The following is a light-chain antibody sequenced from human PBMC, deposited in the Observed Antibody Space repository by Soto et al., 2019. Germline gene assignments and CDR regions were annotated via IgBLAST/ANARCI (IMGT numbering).Light chain of an antibody. J-gene: IGKJ1*01. CDR2: WAS. Sequence: DIVMTQSPDSLAVSLGERATINCKSSQSVLYSSHNKNYLAWYQQKPGQPPKLLIYWASTRESGVPDRFSGSGSGTDFTLTISSLQAEDVAVYYCQQSYSTPQTFGQGTKVEIK. V-gene: IGKV4-1*01. CDR3: QQSYSTPQT. CDR1: QSVLYSSHNKNY.